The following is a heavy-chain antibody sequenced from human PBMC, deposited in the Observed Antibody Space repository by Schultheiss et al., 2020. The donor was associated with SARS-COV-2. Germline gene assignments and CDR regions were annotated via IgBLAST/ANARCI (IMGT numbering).Heavy chain of an antibody. Sequence: GESLKISCAASGFTFSNYAMNWVRQAPGKGLEWVSAISGGGGGTHYADSVKGRVTISRDNSKNTLYLQMNSLRAEDTAVYHCARAYWGLPLDSWGQGTLVTVSS. CDR2: ISGGGGGT. D-gene: IGHD7-27*01. CDR1: GFTFSNYA. CDR3: ARAYWGLPLDS. V-gene: IGHV3-23*01. J-gene: IGHJ4*02.